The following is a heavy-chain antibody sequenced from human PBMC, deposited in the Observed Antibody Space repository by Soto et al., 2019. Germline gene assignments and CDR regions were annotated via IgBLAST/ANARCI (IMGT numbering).Heavy chain of an antibody. CDR2: IIPIFGTG. D-gene: IGHD3-22*01. V-gene: IGHV1-69*01. CDR3: ARETYYYDSSGQYYFDY. Sequence: QVQLVQSGAEVKKPGSSVKVSCQASGVSFSSHAISWVRQAPGQGLEWVGGIIPIFGTGNYAQRFQGIVTLPADESTSTAYMELRSLRSEDTAVYYCARETYYYDSSGQYYFDYWGQGTLVTVSS. J-gene: IGHJ4*02. CDR1: GVSFSSHA.